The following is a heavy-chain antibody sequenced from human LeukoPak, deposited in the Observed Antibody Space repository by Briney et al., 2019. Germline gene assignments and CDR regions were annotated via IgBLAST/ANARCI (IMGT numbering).Heavy chain of an antibody. J-gene: IGHJ6*03. V-gene: IGHV4-38-2*01. CDR1: NYPITSDYY. D-gene: IGHD3-10*01. CDR3: GRAGFGTAYNSFYYYMDV. CDR2: IFHSGIA. Sequence: PSETLSLTCEVSNYPITSDYYWAWIRQPPGQGLEWIGQIFHSGIAHYNPSLKRRVTMSVDTSRSQFSVNLNSVTAADTAVYYCGRAGFGTAYNSFYYYMDVWGKGTTVTVSS.